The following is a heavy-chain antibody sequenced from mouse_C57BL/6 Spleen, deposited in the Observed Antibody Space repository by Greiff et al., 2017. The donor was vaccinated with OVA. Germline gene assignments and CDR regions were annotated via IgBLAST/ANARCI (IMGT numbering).Heavy chain of an antibody. CDR1: GYTFTSYW. V-gene: IGHV1-53*01. CDR2: INPSNGGT. CDR3: ASPITSYYFDY. J-gene: IGHJ2*01. Sequence: IQLQQPGTELVKPGASVKLSCKASGYTFTSYWMHWVKQRPGQGLEWIGDINPSNGGTNYNEKFKSKATLTVDKSSSTAYMQLSSLTSEDAAVYYCASPITSYYFDYWGQGTTLTVSS. D-gene: IGHD1-1*01.